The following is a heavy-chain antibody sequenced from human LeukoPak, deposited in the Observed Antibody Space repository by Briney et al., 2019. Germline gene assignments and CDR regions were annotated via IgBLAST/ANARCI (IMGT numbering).Heavy chain of an antibody. CDR1: GFTFSSYA. V-gene: IGHV3-30-3*01. D-gene: IGHD3-9*01. J-gene: IGHJ4*02. Sequence: GGSLRLSCAASGFTFSSYAMHWVRQAPGKGLEWVAVISYDGSNKYYADSVKGRFTISRDNSKNTLYLQMNSLRAEDTAVYYCAAEGRIYDILTGRNYFDYWGQGTLVTVSS. CDR2: ISYDGSNK. CDR3: AAEGRIYDILTGRNYFDY.